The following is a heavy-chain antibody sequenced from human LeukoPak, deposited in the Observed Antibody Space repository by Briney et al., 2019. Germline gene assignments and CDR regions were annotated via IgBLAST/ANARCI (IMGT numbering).Heavy chain of an antibody. Sequence: GESLKISCKGSGYSLTSYWIGWVRQMPGKGLEWMGIIYPGDSDTRYSPSFQGQVTISADKSISTAYLQWSSLKASDTAMYYCARLPTLLVRGVIPNFDYWGQGTLVTVSS. CDR3: ARLPTLLVRGVIPNFDY. CDR1: GYSLTSYW. D-gene: IGHD3-10*01. J-gene: IGHJ4*02. V-gene: IGHV5-51*01. CDR2: IYPGDSDT.